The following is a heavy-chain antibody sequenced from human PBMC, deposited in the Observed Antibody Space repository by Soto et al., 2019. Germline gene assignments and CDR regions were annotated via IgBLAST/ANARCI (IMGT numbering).Heavy chain of an antibody. V-gene: IGHV3-23*01. D-gene: IGHD3-22*01. CDR1: GFTFSSYA. Sequence: GGSLRLSCAASGFTFSSYAMSWVRQAPGKGLKWVSAINNNGGTTYYADSVKGRFTISRDNSKNTLYLQMNSLRAEDTAVYYCAKFSYDSSGYLFDYWGQGT. CDR3: AKFSYDSSGYLFDY. CDR2: INNNGGTT. J-gene: IGHJ4*02.